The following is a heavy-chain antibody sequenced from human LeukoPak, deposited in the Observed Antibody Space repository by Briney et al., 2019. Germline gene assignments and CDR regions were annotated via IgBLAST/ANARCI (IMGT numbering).Heavy chain of an antibody. J-gene: IGHJ4*02. V-gene: IGHV3-48*02. Sequence: PGGSLRLFCVASGFTFSSYSMNWVRQAPGKGLEWVSYISSTSSTIYYADSVKGRFTISRDNAKNSLSLQMNSLRDEDTAVYYCARRTVGFDYWGQGTLVTVSS. CDR1: GFTFSSYS. CDR2: ISSTSSTI. CDR3: ARRTVGFDY. D-gene: IGHD4-23*01.